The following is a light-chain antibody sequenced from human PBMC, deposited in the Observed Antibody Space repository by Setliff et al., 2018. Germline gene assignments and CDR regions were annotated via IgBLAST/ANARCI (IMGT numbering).Light chain of an antibody. Sequence: QSVLTQPPSVSAAPGQKVTISCSGSSSNIGNNYVSWYQQLPGTAPKLLIYDNNKRPSGIPDRFSGSKSGTSATLGITGLQTGDEADYYCGTWDSSLSAGYVFGTGTKVPS. CDR2: DNN. V-gene: IGLV1-51*01. CDR1: SSNIGNNY. J-gene: IGLJ1*01. CDR3: GTWDSSLSAGYV.